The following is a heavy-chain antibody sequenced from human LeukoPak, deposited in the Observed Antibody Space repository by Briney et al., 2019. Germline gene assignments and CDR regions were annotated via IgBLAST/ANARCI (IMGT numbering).Heavy chain of an antibody. Sequence: ASVKVSCKASGYSFSSYDINWVRQATGQGLEWSGYMNPNTGNTGYAQKFQGRVTLTRDTSISTAYLELSGRTAEDTALYYCATTLRNNPPWGPGTPVTVSS. D-gene: IGHD1-14*01. CDR3: ATTLRNNPP. CDR1: GYSFSSYD. V-gene: IGHV1-8*01. CDR2: MNPNTGNT. J-gene: IGHJ5*02.